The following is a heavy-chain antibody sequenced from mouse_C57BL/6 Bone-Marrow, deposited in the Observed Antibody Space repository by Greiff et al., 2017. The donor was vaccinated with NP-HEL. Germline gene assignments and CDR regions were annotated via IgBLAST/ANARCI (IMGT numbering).Heavy chain of an antibody. Sequence: VQLQQSGAELVKPGASVKLSCKASGYTFTSYWMHWVKQRPGQGLEWIGMIHPNSGSTNYNEKFKSKATLTVDKSSSTAYMQLSSLTSEDSAVYYGASVGLRRGDFFDYWGQGTTLTVSS. CDR2: IHPNSGST. J-gene: IGHJ2*01. CDR1: GYTFTSYW. D-gene: IGHD2-4*01. CDR3: ASVGLRRGDFFDY. V-gene: IGHV1-64*01.